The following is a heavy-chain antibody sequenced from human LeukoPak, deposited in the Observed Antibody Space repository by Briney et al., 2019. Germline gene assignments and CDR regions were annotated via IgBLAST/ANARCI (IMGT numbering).Heavy chain of an antibody. J-gene: IGHJ4*02. CDR2: ISSSSSYI. D-gene: IGHD1-26*01. V-gene: IGHV3-21*01. CDR3: ARDSGSYYYLDY. CDR1: GFTFSTYS. Sequence: GGSLRLSCAASGFTFSTYSMSWVRQAPGKGLEWVSSISSSSSYIYYADSVKGRFTISRDNAKNSLYLQMNSLRVEDTAIYCCARDSGSYYYLDYWGQGTLVTVSS.